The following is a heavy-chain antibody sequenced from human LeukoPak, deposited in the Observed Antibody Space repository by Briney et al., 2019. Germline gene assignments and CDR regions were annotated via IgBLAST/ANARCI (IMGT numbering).Heavy chain of an antibody. CDR1: GGSFSGYY. J-gene: IGHJ6*02. Sequence: PSETLSLTCAVYGGSFSGYYWSWIRQPPGKGLEWIGEINHSGSTNYNPSLKSRVTISVDTSKNQFSLKLSSVTAADTAVYYCARGRVYYYGMDVWGQGTTVTVSS. CDR3: ARGRVYYYGMDV. V-gene: IGHV4-34*01. CDR2: INHSGST.